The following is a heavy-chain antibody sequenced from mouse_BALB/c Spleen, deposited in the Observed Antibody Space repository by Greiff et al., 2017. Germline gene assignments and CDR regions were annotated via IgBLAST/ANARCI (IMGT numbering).Heavy chain of an antibody. CDR2: IYPGDGDT. D-gene: IGHD1-1*01. J-gene: IGHJ2*01. CDR3: ARSPYYYGSSYDYFDY. Sequence: SGPELVKPGASVNISCKASGYAFSSSWMNWVKQRPGQGLEWIGRIYPGDGDTNYNGKFKGKATLTADKSSSTAYMQLSSLTSVDSAVYFCARSPYYYGSSYDYFDYWGQGTTLTVSS. V-gene: IGHV1-82*01. CDR1: GYAFSSSW.